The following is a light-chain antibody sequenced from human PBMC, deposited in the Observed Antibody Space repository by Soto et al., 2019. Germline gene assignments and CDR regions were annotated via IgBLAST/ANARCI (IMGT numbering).Light chain of an antibody. V-gene: IGLV1-44*01. CDR1: SSNIGSNT. CDR2: SNN. Sequence: SVLTQPPSASGTPGQRVTISCSGSSSNIGSNTVNWYQQLPGTAPKLLIYSNNQRPSGVPDRFSGSRSGTSASLAISGLQSEDEGDYYCAAWDDSLNGRGVFGGGTQLTVL. CDR3: AAWDDSLNGRGV. J-gene: IGLJ3*02.